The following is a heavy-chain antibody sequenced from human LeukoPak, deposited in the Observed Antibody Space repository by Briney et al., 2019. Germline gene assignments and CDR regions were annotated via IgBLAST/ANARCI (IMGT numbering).Heavy chain of an antibody. CDR1: GGSFSGYY. CDR3: ARMNSYDYVWGSYRLTSFWFDP. D-gene: IGHD3-16*02. J-gene: IGHJ5*02. Sequence: SETLSLTCTVYGGSFSGYYWSWIRQPPGKGLEWIGEINHSGSTNYNPSLKSRVTISVDTSKNQFSLKLSSVTAADTAVYYCARMNSYDYVWGSYRLTSFWFDPWGQGTLVTVSS. CDR2: INHSGST. V-gene: IGHV4-34*01.